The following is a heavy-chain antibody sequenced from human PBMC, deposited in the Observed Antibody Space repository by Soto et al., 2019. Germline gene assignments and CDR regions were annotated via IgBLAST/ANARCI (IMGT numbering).Heavy chain of an antibody. J-gene: IGHJ6*02. Sequence: EASVTVCCTSSGGTFRSYAISWVRQAPGHGPDWMGGIIPIFGTANYAQKFQGRVTITADESTSTAYMELSSLRSEDTAVYYCARDEDRGYSYGYSITYYYYGMDVWGQGTTVTVSS. CDR3: ARDEDRGYSYGYSITYYYYGMDV. CDR1: GGTFRSYA. D-gene: IGHD5-18*01. V-gene: IGHV1-69*01. CDR2: IIPIFGTA.